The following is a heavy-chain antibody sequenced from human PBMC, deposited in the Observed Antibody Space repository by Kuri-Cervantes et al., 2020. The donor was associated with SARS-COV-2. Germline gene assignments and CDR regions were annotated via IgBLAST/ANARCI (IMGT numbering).Heavy chain of an antibody. CDR3: AKSDIQWELLSD. CDR1: GFTFSSYA. D-gene: IGHD1-26*01. V-gene: IGHV3-23*01. CDR2: ISGSGGST. J-gene: IGHJ4*02. Sequence: GGSLRLSCAASGFTFSSYAMSWVRQAPGKGLEGVSAISGSGGSTYYADSVKGRFTISRDNSKNTLYLQMNSLRTEDAAVYYCAKSDIQWELLSDWGQGTLITVSS.